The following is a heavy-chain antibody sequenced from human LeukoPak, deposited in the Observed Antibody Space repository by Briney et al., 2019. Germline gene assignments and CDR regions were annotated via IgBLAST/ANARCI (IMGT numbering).Heavy chain of an antibody. D-gene: IGHD6-19*01. CDR1: GFTFSSYS. CDR2: ISSSSSYI. Sequence: GGSLRLSCAASGFTFSSYSMNWVRQAPGKGLEWVSSISSSSSYIYYADSVKGRFTISRDNAKNSLYLQMNSLRAEDTAVYYCARDDSGKYSSGWYGEYDYWGQGTLVTVSS. CDR3: ARDDSGKYSSGWYGEYDY. J-gene: IGHJ4*02. V-gene: IGHV3-21*01.